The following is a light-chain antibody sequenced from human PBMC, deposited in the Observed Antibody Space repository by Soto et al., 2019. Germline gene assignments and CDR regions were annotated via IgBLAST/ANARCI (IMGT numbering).Light chain of an antibody. J-gene: IGKJ1*01. CDR1: QSISIW. Sequence: DIQMTQSPSTLSASVGDRVTITCRASQSISIWLAWYQQKPGKAPKILIYKASSLESGVPSRFSGSGSGTDFTLTISRLEPEDVAVYYCQQYEAVVTFGQGTKVDTK. V-gene: IGKV1-5*03. CDR2: KAS. CDR3: QQYEAVVT.